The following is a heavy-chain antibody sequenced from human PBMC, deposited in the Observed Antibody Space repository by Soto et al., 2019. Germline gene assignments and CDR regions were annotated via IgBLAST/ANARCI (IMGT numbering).Heavy chain of an antibody. D-gene: IGHD3-22*01. CDR2: ISYDGSNK. Sequence: QVQLVESGGGVVQPGRSLRLSCAASGFTFSSYAMHWVRQVPGKGLEWVAVISYDGSNKYYADSVKGRFTISRDNSKNTLYLQMYSLRAEDTAVYYCARDGGYYYDTSGYYCFDYWGQGTLVTVSP. J-gene: IGHJ4*02. V-gene: IGHV3-30-3*01. CDR3: ARDGGYYYDTSGYYCFDY. CDR1: GFTFSSYA.